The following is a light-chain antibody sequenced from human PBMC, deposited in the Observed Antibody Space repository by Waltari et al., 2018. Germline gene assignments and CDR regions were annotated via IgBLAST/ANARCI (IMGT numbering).Light chain of an antibody. Sequence: EVVLKQSPATLSLYPGERATLSCRASQSVSNYLAWYQQRPGQAPRLLIYDASIRAAGILARFSGSGSGTDFSLTISSLQPEDLAVYYCQQRSNWPPFTVGGGTKVEIK. V-gene: IGKV3-11*01. CDR2: DAS. CDR1: QSVSNY. J-gene: IGKJ4*01. CDR3: QQRSNWPPFT.